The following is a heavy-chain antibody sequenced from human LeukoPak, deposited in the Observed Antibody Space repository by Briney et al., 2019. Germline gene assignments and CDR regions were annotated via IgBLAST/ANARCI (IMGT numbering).Heavy chain of an antibody. CDR1: GFTFSSYE. V-gene: IGHV3-48*03. CDR3: ARERGPWELLGVGYLDY. CDR2: ISSSGSTI. D-gene: IGHD1-26*01. J-gene: IGHJ4*02. Sequence: AGGSLRLSCAASGFTFSSYEMNWVRQAPGKGLEWVSYISSSGSTIYYADSVKGRFTISRDNAKNSLYLQMNSLRAEDTAVYYCARERGPWELLGVGYLDYWGQGTLVTVSS.